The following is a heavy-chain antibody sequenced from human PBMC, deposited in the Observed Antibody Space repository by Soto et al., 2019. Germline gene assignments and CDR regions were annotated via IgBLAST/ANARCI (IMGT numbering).Heavy chain of an antibody. J-gene: IGHJ3*02. Sequence: SLRLSCAASGFTFSSYGMHWVRQAPGKGLEWVAVIWYDGSNKYYADSVKGRFTISRDNSKNTLYLQMNSLRAEDTAVYYCARSPTDSSGYYYGAFDIWGQGTKVTVSS. CDR2: IWYDGSNK. CDR3: ARSPTDSSGYYYGAFDI. CDR1: GFTFSSYG. D-gene: IGHD3-22*01. V-gene: IGHV3-33*01.